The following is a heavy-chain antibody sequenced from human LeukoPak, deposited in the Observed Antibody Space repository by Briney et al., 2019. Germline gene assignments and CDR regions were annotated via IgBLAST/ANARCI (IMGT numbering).Heavy chain of an antibody. D-gene: IGHD3-10*01. CDR2: IGPSGAGT. CDR3: VRKYRSGSFDY. Sequence: GGSLRLSCAASGFTFSTDAMSWVRQAPGKGLQWVSAIGPSGAGTYYADSVKGRFTISRDNSKNTLSLQMNSLRAEDTAMYYCVRKYRSGSFDYWGQGTLVTVSS. J-gene: IGHJ4*02. CDR1: GFTFSTDA. V-gene: IGHV3-23*01.